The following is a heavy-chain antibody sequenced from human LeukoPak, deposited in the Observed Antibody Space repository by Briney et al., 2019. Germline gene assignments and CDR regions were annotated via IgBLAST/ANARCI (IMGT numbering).Heavy chain of an antibody. CDR3: AGTQEGDFWSGYLDY. CDR1: GGSISSYY. J-gene: IGHJ4*02. V-gene: IGHV4-59*01. D-gene: IGHD3-3*01. CDR2: IYYSGST. Sequence: SETLSLTCTVSGGSISSYYWSWIRQPPGKGQEWIGYIYYSGSTNYNPSLKSRVTISVDTSKNQFSLKLSSVTAADTAVYYCAGTQEGDFWSGYLDYWGQGTLVTVSS.